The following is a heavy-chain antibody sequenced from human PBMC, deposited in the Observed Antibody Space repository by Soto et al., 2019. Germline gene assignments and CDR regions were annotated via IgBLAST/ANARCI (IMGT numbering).Heavy chain of an antibody. CDR2: IIPIFGTA. CDR1: GGTFSSYA. J-gene: IGHJ4*02. V-gene: IGHV1-69*01. CDR3: ARTRGYYDSSGYYPYYFDY. D-gene: IGHD3-22*01. Sequence: QVQRVQSGAEVKKPGSSVKVSCKASGGTFSSYAISWVRQAPGQGLEWMGGIIPIFGTANYAQKFQGRVTITADESTSTAYMELSSLRSEDTAVYYCARTRGYYDSSGYYPYYFDYWGQGTLVTVSS.